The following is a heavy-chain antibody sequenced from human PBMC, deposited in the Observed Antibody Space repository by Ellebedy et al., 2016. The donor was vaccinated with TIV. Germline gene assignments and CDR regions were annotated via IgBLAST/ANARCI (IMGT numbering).Heavy chain of an antibody. D-gene: IGHD2-2*01. J-gene: IGHJ4*02. V-gene: IGHV5-51*01. CDR1: GYTFTSYW. CDR3: VRTPLGYCSSSRCSGIGIFDY. Sequence: GESLKISCKGSGYTFTSYWIGWVRQMPGKGLEWMGVIYPGDSDTRYSPSFQGQVTISVVKSISTAYLQWSSLKASDNAMYYCVRTPLGYCSSSRCSGIGIFDYWGQGTLVAVSS. CDR2: IYPGDSDT.